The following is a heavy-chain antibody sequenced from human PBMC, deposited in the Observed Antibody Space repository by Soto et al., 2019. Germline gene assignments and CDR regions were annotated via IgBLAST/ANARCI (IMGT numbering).Heavy chain of an antibody. J-gene: IGHJ4*02. CDR1: GFTVSSNY. D-gene: IGHD3-9*01. Sequence: EVQLVESGGGLSQPGGSLRISCAASGFTVSSNYMSWVRQAPGKGLEWVSVIYSGGSTYYADSVKGRFTISSDNSKNTRYLQMNSLRAEDTAVYYCARGGFLTGYVVWGQGTRVTVSS. CDR3: ARGGFLTGYVV. CDR2: IYSGGST. V-gene: IGHV3-53*01.